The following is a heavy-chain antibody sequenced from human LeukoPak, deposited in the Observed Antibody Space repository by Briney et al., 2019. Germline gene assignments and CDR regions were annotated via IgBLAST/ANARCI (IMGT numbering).Heavy chain of an antibody. V-gene: IGHV3-30-3*01. D-gene: IGHD6-13*01. CDR1: GFTFSSYN. CDR3: ARAFRGLSSSWYQAY. J-gene: IGHJ4*02. CDR2: ISYDGSNK. Sequence: GGSLRLSCAASGFTFSSYNMNWVRQAPGKGLEWVAVISYDGSNKYYADSVKGRFTISRDNSKNTLYLQMNSLRAEDTAVYYCARAFRGLSSSWYQAYWGQGTLVTVSS.